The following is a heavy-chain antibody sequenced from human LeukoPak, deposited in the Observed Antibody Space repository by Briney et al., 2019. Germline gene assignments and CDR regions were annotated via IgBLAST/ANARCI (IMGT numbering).Heavy chain of an antibody. CDR1: GFTFSNYG. D-gene: IGHD3-22*01. Sequence: PGGSLRLSCAAPGFTFSNYGIHWVRQAPGKGLEWVAVISYDATNEYYTDSVKGRFTISRDNSKNTLYLQMNSLRAEDTAVYYCAKKGYYDGSGYYMYYFDHWGQGTLVTVSS. CDR2: ISYDATNE. V-gene: IGHV3-30*18. CDR3: AKKGYYDGSGYYMYYFDH. J-gene: IGHJ4*02.